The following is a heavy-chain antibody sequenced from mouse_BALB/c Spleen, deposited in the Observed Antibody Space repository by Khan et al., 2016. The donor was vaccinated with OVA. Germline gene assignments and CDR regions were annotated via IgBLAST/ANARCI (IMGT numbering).Heavy chain of an antibody. Sequence: QVRLQQSGPELKKPGETVKISCKASGHTFTNYGMNWVKQPPGKGLKWIGWINTYTGEPTYADDFNGRFAFSLETSASTAYLQLNNLKNEEADTYSGARLPYYADAMDYWGQGTSVTVSS. D-gene: IGHD2-10*01. CDR3: ARLPYYADAMDY. CDR1: GHTFTNYG. CDR2: INTYTGEP. J-gene: IGHJ4*01. V-gene: IGHV9-3-1*01.